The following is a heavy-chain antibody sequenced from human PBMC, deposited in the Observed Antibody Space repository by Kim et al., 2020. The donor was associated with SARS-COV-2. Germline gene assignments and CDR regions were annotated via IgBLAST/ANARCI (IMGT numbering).Heavy chain of an antibody. J-gene: IGHJ4*02. Sequence: ASVKVSCKASGYTLTSYGISWVRQAPGQGLEWMGWIRPYTGDTDYAQKFQGRVAMTRDTSTGTAYMELRSLRSDDTAVYYCAKTGYGYNYGWDYWAQGTL. CDR2: IRPYTGDT. CDR1: GYTLTSYG. V-gene: IGHV1-18*01. D-gene: IGHD5-12*01. CDR3: AKTGYGYNYGWDY.